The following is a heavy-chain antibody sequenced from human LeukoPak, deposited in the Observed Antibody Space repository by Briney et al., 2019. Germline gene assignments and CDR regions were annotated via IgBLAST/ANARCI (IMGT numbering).Heavy chain of an antibody. J-gene: IGHJ4*02. CDR2: ISSSSSYI. CDR1: GFTFSSYS. V-gene: IGHV3-21*04. CDR3: ARGGGYDWRSFVN. Sequence: GGSLRLSCAASGFTFSSYSMNWVRQAPGKGLEWVSSISSSSSYIYYADSVKGRFTISRDNAKNSLYLQMNSLKSEDTATYYCARGGGYDWRSFVNWGQGTLVTVSS. D-gene: IGHD5-12*01.